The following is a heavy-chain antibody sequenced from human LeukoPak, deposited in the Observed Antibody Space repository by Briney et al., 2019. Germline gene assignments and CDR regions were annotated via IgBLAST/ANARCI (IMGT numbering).Heavy chain of an antibody. CDR2: IIPIFGTA. V-gene: IGHV1-69*13. CDR1: GYTFTSYG. J-gene: IGHJ4*02. CDR3: ARDSETLSTVTTWWGY. D-gene: IGHD4-17*01. Sequence: GASVKVSCKASGYTFTSYGISWVRQAPGQGLEWMGGIIPIFGTANYAQKFQGRVTITADESTSTAYMELSSLRSEDTAVYYCARDSETLSTVTTWWGYWGQGTLVTVSS.